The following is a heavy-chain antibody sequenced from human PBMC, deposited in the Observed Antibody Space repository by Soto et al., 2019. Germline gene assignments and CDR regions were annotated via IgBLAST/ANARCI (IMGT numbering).Heavy chain of an antibody. D-gene: IGHD5-18*01. J-gene: IGHJ4*02. CDR2: ITTSSSNT. Sequence: VGSLRLSCAASGFSFSTYSMNWVRQAPGKGLEWVSSITTSSSNTYYADSLKGRFTLSRDNAKNSLYLQMSNLRAEDTAVYYCARSARGFSYGKIDSWGQGTLVTVSS. CDR1: GFSFSTYS. CDR3: ARSARGFSYGKIDS. V-gene: IGHV3-21*01.